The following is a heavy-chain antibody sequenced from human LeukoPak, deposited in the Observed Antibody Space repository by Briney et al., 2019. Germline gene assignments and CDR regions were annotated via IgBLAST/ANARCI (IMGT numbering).Heavy chain of an antibody. CDR1: GFTFTNYD. D-gene: IGHD4-23*01. Sequence: ASVKVSCKATGFTFTNYDINWVRQATGQGLEWMGWMNPINGNTGYAQKFQGRVTMTRDTSISTAYMELRSLTSEDTAVYYCARGRPHGNDYWGQGTLVTVSS. V-gene: IGHV1-8*01. CDR3: ARGRPHGNDY. J-gene: IGHJ4*02. CDR2: MNPINGNT.